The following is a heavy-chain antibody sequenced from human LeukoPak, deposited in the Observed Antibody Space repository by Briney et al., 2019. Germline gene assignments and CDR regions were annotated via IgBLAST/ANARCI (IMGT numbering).Heavy chain of an antibody. Sequence: PGRSLRLSCAASGFTFSSYGMHWVRQAPGKGLEWVAVISYDGSNKYYADSVKGRFTTSRDNSKNTLYLQMNSLRAEDTAVYYCAKDLAYYYDSSGYPDYWGQGTLVTVSS. CDR2: ISYDGSNK. CDR3: AKDLAYYYDSSGYPDY. J-gene: IGHJ4*02. CDR1: GFTFSSYG. V-gene: IGHV3-30*18. D-gene: IGHD3-22*01.